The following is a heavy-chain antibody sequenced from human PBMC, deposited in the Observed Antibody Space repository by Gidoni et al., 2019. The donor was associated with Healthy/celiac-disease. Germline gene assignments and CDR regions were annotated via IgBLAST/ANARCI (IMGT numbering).Heavy chain of an antibody. CDR2: FDPEDGET. V-gene: IGHV1-24*01. D-gene: IGHD6-6*01. CDR3: ATARPSIAARRGGFDY. J-gene: IGHJ4*02. Sequence: QVQLVQSGAEVKKPGAAVKVSCKVAGYTLTELSMHWVRQAPGKGLEWMGGFDPEDGETIYAPTFQGRVTMTEDTSTDTASMELSSLSSEDTAVYYCATARPSIAARRGGFDYWGQGTLVTVSS. CDR1: GYTLTELS.